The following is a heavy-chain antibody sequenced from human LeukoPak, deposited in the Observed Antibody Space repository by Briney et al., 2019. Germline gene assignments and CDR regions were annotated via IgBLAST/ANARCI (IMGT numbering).Heavy chain of an antibody. CDR3: ARGELVAYYMDV. Sequence: SSVKVSCKASGGTFSSYAISWVRQAPGQGLEWMGGIIPIFGTANYAQKFQGRVTITTDESTSTAYMELSSLRSEDTAVYYCARGELVAYYMDVWGKGTTVTDSS. J-gene: IGHJ6*03. D-gene: IGHD2-15*01. V-gene: IGHV1-69*05. CDR1: GGTFSSYA. CDR2: IIPIFGTA.